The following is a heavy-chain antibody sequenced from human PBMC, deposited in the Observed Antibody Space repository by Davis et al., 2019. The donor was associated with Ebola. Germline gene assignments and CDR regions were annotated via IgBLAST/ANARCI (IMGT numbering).Heavy chain of an antibody. CDR2: ISSDSDYI. J-gene: IGHJ4*02. CDR1: GFTFSSYS. CDR3: ARATGLDY. Sequence: GGSLRLSCAASGFTFSSYSMNWVRQAPGKGLEWVSSISSDSDYIYYADSVKGRFTISRDNSKNTLYLQMNSLRAEDTAVYYCARATGLDYWGQGTLVTVSS. V-gene: IGHV3-21*01. D-gene: IGHD1-1*01.